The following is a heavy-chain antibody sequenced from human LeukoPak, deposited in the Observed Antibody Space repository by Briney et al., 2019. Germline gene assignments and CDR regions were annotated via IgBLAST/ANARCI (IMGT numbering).Heavy chain of an antibody. Sequence: SVKVSCKASGGTFSSYAISWVRQAPGQGLEWMGRIIPIFGTANYAQKFQGRVTITTDESTSTAYMELSSLRSEDTAVYYCARGDLIVDNWFDPWGQGTPVTVSS. CDR2: IIPIFGTA. CDR1: GGTFSSYA. CDR3: ARGDLIVDNWFDP. D-gene: IGHD2-21*01. J-gene: IGHJ5*02. V-gene: IGHV1-69*05.